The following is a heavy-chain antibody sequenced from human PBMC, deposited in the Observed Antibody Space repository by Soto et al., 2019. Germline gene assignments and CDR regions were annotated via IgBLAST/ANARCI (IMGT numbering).Heavy chain of an antibody. D-gene: IGHD3-22*01. CDR1: GGSISSGDYY. V-gene: IGHV4-30-4*01. Sequence: SETLSLTCTVSGGSISSGDYYWSWIRQPPGKGLEWIGYIYYSGSTYYNPSLKSRVTISVDTSKNQFSLKLSSVTAADTAVYYCARVGSDSSGLYYFDYWGQGTLVTVSS. J-gene: IGHJ4*02. CDR3: ARVGSDSSGLYYFDY. CDR2: IYYSGST.